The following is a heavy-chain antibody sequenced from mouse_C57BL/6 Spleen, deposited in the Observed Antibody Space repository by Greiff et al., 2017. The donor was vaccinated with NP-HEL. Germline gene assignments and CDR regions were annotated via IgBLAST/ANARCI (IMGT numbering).Heavy chain of an antibody. Sequence: VQLQQSGAELARPGASVKLSCKASGYTFTSYGISWVKQRTGQGLEWIGEIYPRSGNTYYNEKFKGKATLTADKSSSTAYMELRSLTSEDSAVYFCARGDTTDHFDYWGQGTTLTVSS. CDR3: ARGDTTDHFDY. D-gene: IGHD1-1*01. CDR2: IYPRSGNT. J-gene: IGHJ2*01. CDR1: GYTFTSYG. V-gene: IGHV1-81*01.